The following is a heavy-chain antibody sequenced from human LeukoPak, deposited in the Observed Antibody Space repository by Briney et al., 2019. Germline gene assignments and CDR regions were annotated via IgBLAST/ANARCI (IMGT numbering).Heavy chain of an antibody. CDR2: INPNSGST. CDR3: ARQADNNWFDS. Sequence: GASVKVSCKASGYTFTGYYMHWVRQAPGQGLEWMGWINPNSGSTKYAQKFQGRVTMTRDTSISTAYMELSRLRSDDSAVSYCARQADNNWFDSWGQGTLVTVSS. D-gene: IGHD2-15*01. CDR1: GYTFTGYY. J-gene: IGHJ5*01. V-gene: IGHV1-2*02.